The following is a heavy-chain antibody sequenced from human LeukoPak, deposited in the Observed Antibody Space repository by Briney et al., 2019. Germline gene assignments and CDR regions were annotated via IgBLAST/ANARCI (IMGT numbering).Heavy chain of an antibody. J-gene: IGHJ6*02. CDR2: INPSGGST. Sequence: ASVKVSCKASGYNFISYYMHWVRQAPGQGLEWMGIINPSGGSTSYAQKVQDRVTITRDTSTSTVYMELSSLKSEDTAVYYCAREDVVLVDAVRYYYYGMDVWGQGTTVTVSS. V-gene: IGHV1-46*01. CDR3: AREDVVLVDAVRYYYYGMDV. D-gene: IGHD2-8*01. CDR1: GYNFISYY.